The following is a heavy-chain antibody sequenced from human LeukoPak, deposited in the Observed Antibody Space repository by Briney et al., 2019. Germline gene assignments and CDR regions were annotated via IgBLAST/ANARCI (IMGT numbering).Heavy chain of an antibody. D-gene: IGHD5-12*01. CDR2: SSGDGRTM. CDR1: GFTFRSYE. CDR3: ARGDGVATRYYYGLDV. Sequence: GGSLRLSCEASGFTFRSYEMNWVRQAPGKGLEWVSYSSGDGRTMYYADSVKGRFTISRDSGTNSLYLQMNSLRAEDTAVYYCARGDGVATRYYYGLDVWGQGTTVAVSS. V-gene: IGHV3-48*03. J-gene: IGHJ6*02.